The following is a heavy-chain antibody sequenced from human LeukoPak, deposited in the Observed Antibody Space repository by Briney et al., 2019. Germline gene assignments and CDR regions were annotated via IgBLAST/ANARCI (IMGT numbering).Heavy chain of an antibody. CDR2: INPNSGGT. CDR3: ASNAVTTPLPPDY. Sequence: ASVKVSCKASGYTFTGYYMHWVRQAPGQGLEWMGWINPNSGGTNYAQKFQGRVTMTRDTSISTAYMELSRLRSDDTAVYYCASNAVTTPLPPDYWGQGTLVTVSS. V-gene: IGHV1-2*02. J-gene: IGHJ4*02. D-gene: IGHD4-17*01. CDR1: GYTFTGYY.